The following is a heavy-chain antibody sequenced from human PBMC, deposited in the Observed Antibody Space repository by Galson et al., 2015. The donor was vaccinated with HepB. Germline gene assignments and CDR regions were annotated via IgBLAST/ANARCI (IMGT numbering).Heavy chain of an antibody. CDR3: ARGRYCSSTSCYDTPYYYYYMDV. CDR1: GYTFTSYD. Sequence: SVKVSCKASGYTFTSYDINWVRQATGQGLEWVGWMNPNSGNTGYAQKFQGRVTMTRNTSISTAYMELSSLRSEDTAVYYCARGRYCSSTSCYDTPYYYYYMDVWGKGTTVTVSS. V-gene: IGHV1-8*01. D-gene: IGHD2-2*01. CDR2: MNPNSGNT. J-gene: IGHJ6*03.